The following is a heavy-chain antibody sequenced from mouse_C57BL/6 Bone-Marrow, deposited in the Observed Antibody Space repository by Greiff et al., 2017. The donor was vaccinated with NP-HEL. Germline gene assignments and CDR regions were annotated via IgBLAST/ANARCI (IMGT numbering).Heavy chain of an antibody. D-gene: IGHD2-1*01. CDR2: ISNLAYSI. Sequence: EVMLVESGGGLVQPGGSLKLSCAASGFTFSDYGMAWVRQAPRKGPEWVAFISNLAYSIYYADTVTGRFTISRENAKNTLYLEMSSLRSEDTAMYYCARHFYYGNYDWYFDVWGTGTTVTVSS. CDR1: GFTFSDYG. CDR3: ARHFYYGNYDWYFDV. V-gene: IGHV5-15*01. J-gene: IGHJ1*03.